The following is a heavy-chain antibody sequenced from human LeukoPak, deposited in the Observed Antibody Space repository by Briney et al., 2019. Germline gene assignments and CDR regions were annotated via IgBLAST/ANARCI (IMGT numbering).Heavy chain of an antibody. CDR3: ARPHISIVGAPGAFDI. CDR1: GYSFTSYW. D-gene: IGHD1-26*01. J-gene: IGHJ3*02. CDR2: IYPGDSDT. Sequence: GECLKISCKGSGYSFTSYWIGWVRQMPGKGLEWMGIIYPGDSDTRYSPSFQGQVTISADKSISTAYLQWSSLKASDTAMYYCARPHISIVGAPGAFDIWGQGTMVTVSS. V-gene: IGHV5-51*01.